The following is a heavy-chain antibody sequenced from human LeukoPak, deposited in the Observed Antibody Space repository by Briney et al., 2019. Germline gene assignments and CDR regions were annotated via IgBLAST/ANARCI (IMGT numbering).Heavy chain of an antibody. V-gene: IGHV1-69*01. D-gene: IGHD3-22*01. J-gene: IGHJ5*02. CDR1: GGTFSSYA. Sequence: SVKVSCKASGGTFSSYAISWVRQAPGQGLEWMGGIIPISGTANYAQKFQGRVTITADESTSTAYMELSSLRSEDTAVYYCARGASYYYDSSGSAPSVGWFDPWGQGTLVTVSS. CDR3: ARGASYYYDSSGSAPSVGWFDP. CDR2: IIPISGTA.